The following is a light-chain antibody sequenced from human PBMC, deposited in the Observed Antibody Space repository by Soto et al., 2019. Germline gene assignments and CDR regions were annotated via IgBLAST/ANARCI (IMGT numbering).Light chain of an antibody. CDR2: EVS. CDR3: SSYTSSSTLL. CDR1: SSDVGGYNY. J-gene: IGLJ1*01. V-gene: IGLV2-14*01. Sequence: QSVLTQPASVSGSPGQSITISCTGTSSDVGGYNYVSWYQQHPGKAPKLMIYEVSNRPSGVSNRFSGSKSGNTASLTISGLQAEDEADYYCSSYTSSSTLLFGTGTEVTVL.